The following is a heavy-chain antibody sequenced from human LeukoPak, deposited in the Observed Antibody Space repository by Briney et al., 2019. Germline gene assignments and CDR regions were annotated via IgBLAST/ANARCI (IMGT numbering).Heavy chain of an antibody. CDR1: GDTFTSYY. CDR2: LNPSGGST. J-gene: IGHJ4*02. D-gene: IGHD3-10*01. V-gene: IGHV1-46*01. Sequence: PKASVKVSCKASGDTFTSYYFHWVRQAPGQGLEWMGILNPSGGSTSYAQQFQGRVTMTRDTSTRTVYMDLSSLRSEDTAMYYCATLSRYGSGSYYYYFEQWGQGTLVTVSS. CDR3: ATLSRYGSGSYYYYFEQ.